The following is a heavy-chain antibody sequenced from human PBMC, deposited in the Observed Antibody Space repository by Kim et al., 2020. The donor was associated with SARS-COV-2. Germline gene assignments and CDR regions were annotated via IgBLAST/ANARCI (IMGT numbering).Heavy chain of an antibody. Sequence: GGSLRLSCAASGFTFSTYGMHWVRQAPGKGLEWVATMWYDGSNKYYPDSEKGRFTVSRDNSKNTLYLQVNNLRAEDTAVYYCARGYCGTATCYTGGTYFDYWGRGTLVTVSS. CDR1: GFTFSTYG. CDR2: MWYDGSNK. J-gene: IGHJ4*02. CDR3: ARGYCGTATCYTGGTYFDY. D-gene: IGHD2-2*02. V-gene: IGHV3-33*01.